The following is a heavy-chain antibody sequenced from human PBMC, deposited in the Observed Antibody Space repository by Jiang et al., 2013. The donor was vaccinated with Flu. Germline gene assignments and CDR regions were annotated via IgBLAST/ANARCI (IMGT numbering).Heavy chain of an antibody. V-gene: IGHV3-23*01. CDR3: AKPGYSGYDFGYYYMDV. CDR2: ISGSGGST. D-gene: IGHD5-12*01. CDR1: GFTFSSYA. J-gene: IGHJ6*03. Sequence: VQLLESGGGLVQPGGSLRLSCAASGFTFSSYAMSWVRQAPGKGLEWVSAISGSGGSTYYADSVKGRFTISRDNSKNTLYLQMNSLRAEDTAVYYCAKPGYSGYDFGYYYMDVWGKGPRSPSP.